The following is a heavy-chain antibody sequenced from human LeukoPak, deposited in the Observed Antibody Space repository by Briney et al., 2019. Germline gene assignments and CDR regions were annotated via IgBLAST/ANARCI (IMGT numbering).Heavy chain of an antibody. J-gene: IGHJ4*02. CDR1: GFTFSSYW. CDR3: ARDGRSSGSNYY. D-gene: IGHD3-10*01. Sequence: GGSPRLSCAASGFTFSSYWMSWVRQALGEGLECVANIKQDGSEKYYVDSVKGRFTISRDNAKNSLYLQMNSLRVEDTAVYYCARDGRSSGSNYYWGQGTLVTVSS. CDR2: IKQDGSEK. V-gene: IGHV3-7*04.